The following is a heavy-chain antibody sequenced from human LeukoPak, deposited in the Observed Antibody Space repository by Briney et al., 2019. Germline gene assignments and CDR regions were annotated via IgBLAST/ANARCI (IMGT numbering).Heavy chain of an antibody. CDR3: ARDHDYVWGSYRYTEILYGMDV. J-gene: IGHJ6*02. D-gene: IGHD3-16*02. V-gene: IGHV4-39*07. Sequence: SETLSLTCTVSGGSISSSSYYWGWIRQPPGKGLEWIGSIYYSGSTYYNPSLKSRVTISVDTSKNQFSLKLSSVTAADTAVYYCARDHDYVWGSYRYTEILYGMDVWGQGTTVTVSS. CDR2: IYYSGST. CDR1: GGSISSSSYY.